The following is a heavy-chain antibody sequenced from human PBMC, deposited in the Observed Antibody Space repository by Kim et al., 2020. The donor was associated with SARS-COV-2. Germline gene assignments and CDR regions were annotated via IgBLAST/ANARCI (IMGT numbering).Heavy chain of an antibody. CDR1: GYTFTSYG. V-gene: IGHV1-18*01. D-gene: IGHD6-19*01. Sequence: ASVKVSCKSSGYTFTSYGISWVRQAPGQGLEWMGWISAYNGNTNYAQKLQGRVTMTTDTSTSTAYMELRSLRSDDTAVYYCARVAGGLVGPLWFDPWGQGTLVTVSS. CDR3: ARVAGGLVGPLWFDP. CDR2: ISAYNGNT. J-gene: IGHJ5*02.